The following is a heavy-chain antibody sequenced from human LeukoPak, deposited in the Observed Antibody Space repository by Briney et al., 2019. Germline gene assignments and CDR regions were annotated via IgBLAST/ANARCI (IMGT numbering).Heavy chain of an antibody. V-gene: IGHV3-15*01. Sequence: PGGSLRLSCAASGFTFSNAWMSWVRQAPGKGLEWVGRIKSEPDGGTTDYVAPVKGRFTISRDDSKNTLYLQMDSLKTEDTALYYCTTLFPPYSSGWRPLDNWGQGTLVTVSS. J-gene: IGHJ4*02. D-gene: IGHD6-19*01. CDR2: IKSEPDGGTT. CDR3: TTLFPPYSSGWRPLDN. CDR1: GFTFSNAW.